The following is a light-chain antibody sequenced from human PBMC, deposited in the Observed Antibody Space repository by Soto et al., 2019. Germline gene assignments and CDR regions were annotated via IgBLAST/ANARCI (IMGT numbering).Light chain of an antibody. CDR3: QQYIKWPIT. CDR1: QSVSSY. Sequence: EIVLTQSPATLSLSPGERATLSCRASQSVSSYLAWYQQKPGQAPRLLIYDASNRATGIPARFSGSGSGTEFTLTISSLEPEDFAVYYCQQYIKWPITFGQGTRLEI. CDR2: DAS. J-gene: IGKJ5*01. V-gene: IGKV3-11*01.